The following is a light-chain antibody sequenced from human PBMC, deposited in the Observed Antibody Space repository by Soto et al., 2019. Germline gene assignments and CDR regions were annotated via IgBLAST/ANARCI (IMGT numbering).Light chain of an antibody. Sequence: VLTQSPATLSVSPGEGATLSCRASQSVGRSLAWYQQKPGQTPRLLMFDSSTRATGIPAKFSGSGSGTEFTLTISCLQSEDFAIFYCQQYDEWPLTFGPGTKVEI. CDR2: DSS. CDR3: QQYDEWPLT. J-gene: IGKJ3*01. V-gene: IGKV3-15*01. CDR1: QSVGRS.